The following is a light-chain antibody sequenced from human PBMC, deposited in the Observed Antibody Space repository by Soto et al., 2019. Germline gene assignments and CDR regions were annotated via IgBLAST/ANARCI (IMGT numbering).Light chain of an antibody. CDR3: QQRTTWPPWT. V-gene: IGKV3-11*01. Sequence: EVVLTQSPATLSLFPGERATLSCRASQSVDTYLAWYQQKPGQPPRLLIYDASNRATGIPARFSGSGSGTAFTLTHTPLEHEDFAVYCCQQRTTWPPWTFGPR. CDR1: QSVDTY. J-gene: IGKJ3*01. CDR2: DAS.